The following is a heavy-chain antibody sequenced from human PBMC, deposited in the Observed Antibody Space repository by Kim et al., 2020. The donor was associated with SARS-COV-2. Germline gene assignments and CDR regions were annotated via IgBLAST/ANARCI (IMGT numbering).Heavy chain of an antibody. CDR2: IYYSGIT. CDR3: ARGAGSPSYNKFAY. Sequence: SETLSLTCTVSGGSISSGDYYWTWIRQPPGKGLKWIGYIYYSGITYYSPSLKSRVTISVDTSKNQFFLNLNSVAAADTAVYYCARGAGSPSYNKFAYWGQGSLVTVSS. CDR1: GGSISSGDYY. D-gene: IGHD1-1*01. V-gene: IGHV4-30-4*01. J-gene: IGHJ4*02.